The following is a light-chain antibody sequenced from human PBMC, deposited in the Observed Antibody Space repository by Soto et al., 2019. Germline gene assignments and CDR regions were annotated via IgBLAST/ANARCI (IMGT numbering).Light chain of an antibody. J-gene: IGLJ2*01. CDR1: NIGSKS. CDR3: QVWDSSSDHHVV. Sequence: SYERTQPPSVSVAPGKTARITCEGNNIGSKSVHWYQQKPGQAPVLVIYYDSDRPSGIPERFSGSNSGNTATLTISRVEAGDEADYYCQVWDSSSDHHVVFGGGTKLTVL. CDR2: YDS. V-gene: IGLV3-21*04.